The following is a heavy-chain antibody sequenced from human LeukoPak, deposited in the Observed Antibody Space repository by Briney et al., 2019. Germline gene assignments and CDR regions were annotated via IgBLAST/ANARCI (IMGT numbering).Heavy chain of an antibody. D-gene: IGHD6-13*01. CDR2: ISGSGGST. CDR3: AKGPCIAAAGCYFDY. V-gene: IGHV3-23*01. Sequence: AGGSLRLSCAASGFTFSSSAMSWVRQAPGKGLEWVSAISGSGGSTYYADSVKGRFTISRDNSKNTLYVQMNSLRAEDTAVYYCAKGPCIAAAGCYFDYWGQGTLVTVSS. J-gene: IGHJ4*02. CDR1: GFTFSSSA.